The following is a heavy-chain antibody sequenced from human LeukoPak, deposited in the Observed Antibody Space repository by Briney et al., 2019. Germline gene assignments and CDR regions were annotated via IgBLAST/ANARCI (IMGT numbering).Heavy chain of an antibody. CDR3: ARGRYSSSWYIFEY. V-gene: IGHV3-48*03. CDR1: GFTFRSYE. D-gene: IGHD6-13*01. CDR2: ISRSSSTI. Sequence: GGSLILSCAASGFTFRSYEMNWVRQAPGKGLQWVSYISRSSSTIYYADSVKGRFTISRDNAKNSLYLQMTSLRAEDTALYYCARGRYSSSWYIFEYWGQGTLVTVSS. J-gene: IGHJ4*02.